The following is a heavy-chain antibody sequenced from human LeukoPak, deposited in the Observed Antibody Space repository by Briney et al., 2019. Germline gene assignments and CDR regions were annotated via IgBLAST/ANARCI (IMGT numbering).Heavy chain of an antibody. CDR2: ISDDGERK. CDR1: GFTFSNYY. V-gene: IGHV3-30*18. Sequence: GGSLRLSCVASGFTFSNYYMHWVRQAPGKGLEWVAIISDDGERKFYADSVRGLITISRDKSKNTLFLQMNSLRADDTAVYFCAKDLSGHWCIDYWGQGTLVTVSS. CDR3: AKDLSGHWCIDY. J-gene: IGHJ4*02. D-gene: IGHD4/OR15-4a*01.